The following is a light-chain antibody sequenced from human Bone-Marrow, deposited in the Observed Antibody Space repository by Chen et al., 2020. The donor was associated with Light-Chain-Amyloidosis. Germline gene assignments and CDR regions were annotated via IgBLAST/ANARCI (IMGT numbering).Light chain of an antibody. CDR3: QQYYSTLWT. CDR1: QSVLYSSNNKNY. J-gene: IGKJ1*01. Sequence: DIVMTQSPDSLAVSLGERANINCKSSQSVLYSSNNKNYLAWYQQKPGQPPKLLINWASTRESGVPDRFSGSGSGTDFTLTISSLQAEDVAVYYCQQYYSTLWTFGQGTKVEIK. CDR2: WAS. V-gene: IGKV4-1*01.